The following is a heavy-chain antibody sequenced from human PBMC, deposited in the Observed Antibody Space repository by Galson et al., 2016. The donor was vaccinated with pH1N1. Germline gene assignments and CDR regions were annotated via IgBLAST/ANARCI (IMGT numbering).Heavy chain of an antibody. D-gene: IGHD3-16*02. V-gene: IGHV3-7*01. CDR3: ARAIGSRSSY. J-gene: IGHJ4*02. Sequence: SLRLSCAASGFSFSSYWMHWVRQVPGKGLEWVANINQDGSEKYHVDSVRGRFSISRDNAKNSLYLRMNSLRGEDTAVYYCARAIGSRSSYWGQGTLVTVSS. CDR2: INQDGSEK. CDR1: GFSFSSYW.